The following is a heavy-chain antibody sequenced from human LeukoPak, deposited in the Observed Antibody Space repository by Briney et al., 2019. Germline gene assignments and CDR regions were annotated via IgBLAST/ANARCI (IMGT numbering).Heavy chain of an antibody. D-gene: IGHD2/OR15-2a*01. CDR3: TKDFLIDPL. J-gene: IGHJ4*02. CDR2: IGTNSRTT. CDR1: GFTFSSYE. Sequence: GGSLRLSCAASGFTFSSYEMNWVRQAPGKGLEWVSFIGTNSRTTYYGDSVKGRFTISRDNAKNSLFLQMDSLRAEDTAVYYCTKDFLIDPLWGQGTLVTVSS. V-gene: IGHV3-48*03.